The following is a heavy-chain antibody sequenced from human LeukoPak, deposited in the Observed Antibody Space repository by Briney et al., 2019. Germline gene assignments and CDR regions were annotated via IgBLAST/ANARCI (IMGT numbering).Heavy chain of an antibody. Sequence: GGSLRLSCATSRFTFTGYGMHWVRQAPGKGLEWVAFIRFDGSNKYYADSVESRFTISRDNSKNTLYLQMNSLRPEDTAVYYCAKDRAWEVRGFGDYDYWGQGTLVTVSA. CDR3: AKDRAWEVRGFGDYDY. J-gene: IGHJ4*02. CDR1: RFTFTGYG. D-gene: IGHD3-10*01. V-gene: IGHV3-30*02. CDR2: IRFDGSNK.